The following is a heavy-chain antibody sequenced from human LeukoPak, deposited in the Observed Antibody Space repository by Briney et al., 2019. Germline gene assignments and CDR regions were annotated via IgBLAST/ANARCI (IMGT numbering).Heavy chain of an antibody. J-gene: IGHJ4*02. V-gene: IGHV4-39*07. D-gene: IGHD4-23*01. CDR3: AREGRVRGNSDIFDS. CDR1: SDSISSYY. Sequence: SETLSLTCAVTSDSISSYYWGWIRQPPGKGLEWIGSIYFSGNTYYNPSLKSRVTISGDTSKNQFSLKLSSVTAADTAVYYCAREGRVRGNSDIFDSWGQGILVTVSS. CDR2: IYFSGNT.